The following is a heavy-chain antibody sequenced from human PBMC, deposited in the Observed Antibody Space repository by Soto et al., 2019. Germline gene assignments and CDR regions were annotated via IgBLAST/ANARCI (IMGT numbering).Heavy chain of an antibody. CDR2: IYYSGST. CDR3: ARGIDPEYCSGGSCYQGESWFDP. Sequence: PSETLSLTCTVSGGSISSGGYYWSWIRQHPGKGLEWIGYIYYSGSTYYNPSLKSRVTISVDTSKNQFSLKLSSVTAADTAVYYCARGIDPEYCSGGSCYQGESWFDPWGQGTLVTVSS. V-gene: IGHV4-31*03. J-gene: IGHJ5*02. CDR1: GGSISSGGYY. D-gene: IGHD2-15*01.